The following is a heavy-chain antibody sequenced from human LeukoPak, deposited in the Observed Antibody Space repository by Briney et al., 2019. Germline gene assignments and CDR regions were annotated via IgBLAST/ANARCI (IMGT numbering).Heavy chain of an antibody. CDR1: GFTLSSNY. CDR2: IYSGGST. CDR3: ARASYSSSSLTPFDY. V-gene: IGHV3-53*04. Sequence: GGSLRLSCAASGFTLSSNYMSWVRQAPGKGLEWVSVIYSGGSTYYSDSVKGRFTISRHNSKNTLYLQMNSLRAEDTAVYYCARASYSSSSLTPFDYWGQGTLVTVSS. D-gene: IGHD6-6*01. J-gene: IGHJ4*02.